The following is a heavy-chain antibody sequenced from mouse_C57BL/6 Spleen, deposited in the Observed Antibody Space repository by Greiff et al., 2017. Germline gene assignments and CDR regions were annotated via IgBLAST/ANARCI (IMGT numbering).Heavy chain of an antibody. J-gene: IGHJ2*01. D-gene: IGHD3-2*02. V-gene: IGHV1-76*01. CDR3: AREEDSSGYPFDY. Sequence: QVQLKESGAELVRPGASVKLSCKASGYTFTDYYINWVKQRPGQGLEWIARIYPGSGNTYYNEKFKGKATLTAEKSSSTAYMQLSSLTSEDSAVYFCAREEDSSGYPFDYWGQGTTLTVSS. CDR2: IYPGSGNT. CDR1: GYTFTDYY.